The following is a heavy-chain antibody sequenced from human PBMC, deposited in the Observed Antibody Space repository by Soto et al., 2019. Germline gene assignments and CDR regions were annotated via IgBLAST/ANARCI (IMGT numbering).Heavy chain of an antibody. D-gene: IGHD6-25*01. V-gene: IGHV4-39*01. J-gene: IGHJ4*02. CDR1: GGSISGYY. Sequence: SETLSLTCTVSGGSISGYYWTWIRQPPGKGLEWVGSLFYGGTTDYNPSLKSRLTMSLDTYKNHFSLKLRSVTAADTAVYYCARHSGHAPVYRGQGPLFTAS. CDR2: LFYGGTT. CDR3: ARHSGHAPVY.